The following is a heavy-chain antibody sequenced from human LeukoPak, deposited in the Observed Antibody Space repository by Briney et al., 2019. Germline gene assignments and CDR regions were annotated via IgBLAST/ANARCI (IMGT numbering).Heavy chain of an antibody. V-gene: IGHV4-59*01. CDR3: ARDGSDYGYYYGMDV. J-gene: IGHJ6*02. Sequence: NSSETLSLTCTVSGGSISSYYWSWIRQPPGKGLEWIGYIYYSGSTNYNPSLKSRVTISADTSKNQFSLKLSSVTAADTALYYCARDGSDYGYYYGMDVWGQGTTVTVSS. D-gene: IGHD4/OR15-4a*01. CDR1: GGSISSYY. CDR2: IYYSGST.